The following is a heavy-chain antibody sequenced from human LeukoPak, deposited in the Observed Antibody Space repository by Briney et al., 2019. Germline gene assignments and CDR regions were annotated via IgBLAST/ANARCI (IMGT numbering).Heavy chain of an antibody. D-gene: IGHD1-26*01. Sequence: SQTLSLTCAISGDSVSSDSAAWNWIRQSPSRGLEWLARTHFRSKWYYDYALAVKGRITINPDTSKNQFSLQLNSVTPEDTAVYFCARDPVGGSTIFDSWGQGTLVTVSS. CDR1: GDSVSSDSAA. CDR3: ARDPVGGSTIFDS. J-gene: IGHJ4*02. CDR2: THFRSKWYY. V-gene: IGHV6-1*01.